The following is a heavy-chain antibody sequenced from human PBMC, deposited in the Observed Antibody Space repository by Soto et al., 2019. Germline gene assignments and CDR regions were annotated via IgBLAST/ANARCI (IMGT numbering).Heavy chain of an antibody. D-gene: IGHD2-2*01. Sequence: EVQLVESGGGLVKPGGSLRLSCAASGFTFSSYSMNWVRQAPGKGLAWVSSISSSSSYIYYADSVKGRFTISRDNAKNSLYLQMNSLRAEDTAVYYCASVGVYCSSTSCYVGGFDYWGQGTLVTVSS. J-gene: IGHJ4*02. V-gene: IGHV3-21*01. CDR3: ASVGVYCSSTSCYVGGFDY. CDR2: ISSSSSYI. CDR1: GFTFSSYS.